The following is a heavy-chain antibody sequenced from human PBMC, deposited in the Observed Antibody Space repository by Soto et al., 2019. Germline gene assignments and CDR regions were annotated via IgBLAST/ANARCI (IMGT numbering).Heavy chain of an antibody. D-gene: IGHD3-10*01. CDR3: AREVPYGSSRFDY. CDR2: VNAGNDNT. V-gene: IGHV1-3*01. CDR1: GYTFTNNV. Sequence: QVHLVQSGADVKKPGASVKVACQTSGYTFTNNVIHWVRQAPGQRLEWMGWVNAGNDNTKWSREFQGRLTLTTDTSATTAYMELSSLTSEDTAIYFCAREVPYGSSRFDYWGQGTLVTVSS. J-gene: IGHJ4*02.